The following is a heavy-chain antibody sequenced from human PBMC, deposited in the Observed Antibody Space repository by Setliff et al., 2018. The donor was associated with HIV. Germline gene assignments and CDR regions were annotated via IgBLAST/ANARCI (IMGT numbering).Heavy chain of an antibody. D-gene: IGHD2-2*01. V-gene: IGHV3-66*02. CDR2: IYSDGTT. J-gene: IGHJ4*02. CDR3: ARLRLFSSALDY. Sequence: GGSLRLSCVTSGITFINAAMAWVRQAPGKGPEWISTIYSDGTTYHADSVKGRFTLSRDNSKNTLFLQMNSLRPEDTAVFYCARLRLFSSALDYWGQGTLVTVSS. CDR1: GITFINAA.